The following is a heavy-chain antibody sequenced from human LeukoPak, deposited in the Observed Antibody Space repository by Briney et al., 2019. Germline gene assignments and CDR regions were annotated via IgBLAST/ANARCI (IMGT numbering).Heavy chain of an antibody. D-gene: IGHD1-14*01. V-gene: IGHV4-4*01. Sequence: PETLSLTCAVSGVPIASHSWWSWVRQPPGKGLEWIGEIYHSGGANYKPSLKSRVTMSVDTSNNHFSLKLTSVTAADTAVYFCAYNRDFALDNWGQGTLVTVSS. CDR1: GVPIASHSW. J-gene: IGHJ4*02. CDR3: AYNRDFALDN. CDR2: IYHSGGA.